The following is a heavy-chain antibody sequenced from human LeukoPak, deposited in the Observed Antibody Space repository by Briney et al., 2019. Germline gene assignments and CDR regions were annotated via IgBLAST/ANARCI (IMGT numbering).Heavy chain of an antibody. CDR3: ASIGYSSGWVDQYYFDY. J-gene: IGHJ4*02. Sequence: SETLSLTCTVSGGSISSYYWSWIRQPAGKGLEWIGRIYTSGSTNYNPSLKSRVTMSVDTSKNQFSLKLSSVTAADTAVYYCASIGYSSGWVDQYYFDYWGQGTLVTVSS. D-gene: IGHD6-19*01. CDR1: GGSISSYY. V-gene: IGHV4-4*07. CDR2: IYTSGST.